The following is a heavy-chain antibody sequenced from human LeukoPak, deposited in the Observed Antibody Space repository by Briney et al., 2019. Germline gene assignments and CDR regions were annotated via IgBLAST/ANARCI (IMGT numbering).Heavy chain of an antibody. CDR2: IYYRGST. CDR1: GGSISSSY. D-gene: IGHD5-24*01. CDR3: ARSDGGYYFDY. Sequence: SETLSLTCTVSGGSISSSYWNWIRQPPGKGLEWIGYIYYRGSTNYNPSLKSQVTISVDTSKNQFSLNLSSVTAADTAMYYCARSDGGYYFDYWGQGSLVTVSS. V-gene: IGHV4-59*12. J-gene: IGHJ4*02.